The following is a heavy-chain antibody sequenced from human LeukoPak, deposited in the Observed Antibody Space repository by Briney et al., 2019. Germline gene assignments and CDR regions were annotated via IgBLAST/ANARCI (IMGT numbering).Heavy chain of an antibody. D-gene: IGHD1-26*01. CDR1: GFTFSSYW. J-gene: IGHJ3*02. Sequence: GGSLRLSCAASGFTFSSYWMSWVRQAPGKGLEWVANIKQDGSEKYYVDSVKGRFTISRDNAKNTLYLQMNSLRVDDTAVYYCTRSGRGGAFDIWGQGTTVTVSS. CDR3: TRSGRGGAFDI. CDR2: IKQDGSEK. V-gene: IGHV3-7*01.